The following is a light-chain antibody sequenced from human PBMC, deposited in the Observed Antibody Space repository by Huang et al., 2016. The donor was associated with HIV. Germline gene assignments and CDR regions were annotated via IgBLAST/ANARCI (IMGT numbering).Light chain of an antibody. V-gene: IGKV4-1*01. CDR1: QTFLYSSNNETY. CDR2: GAS. J-gene: IGKJ4*01. Sequence: DIVMTQSPDSLAVALGERVTINCKSSQTFLYSSNNETYLAWYQQRPRQPPRLLIHGASARESGVPERFSGSGSETDFTLTISGLQAEDVAVYYCQQYYNTPTFGGGTKVEI. CDR3: QQYYNTPT.